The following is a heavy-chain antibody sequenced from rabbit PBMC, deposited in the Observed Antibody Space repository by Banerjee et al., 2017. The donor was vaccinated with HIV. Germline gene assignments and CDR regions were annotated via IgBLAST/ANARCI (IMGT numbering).Heavy chain of an antibody. CDR2: IYIGSSSGTT. J-gene: IGHJ4*01. Sequence: QEQLVESGGGLVQPEGSLTLTCTASGFSFSSSYYMYWVRQAPGKGLEWIACIYIGSSSGTTYYASWAKGRFTITRSTSLNTVDLKMTSLTAADTATYFCARTYAGSVDSHFNLWGPGTLVTVS. CDR1: GFSFSSSYY. CDR3: ARTYAGSVDSHFNL. D-gene: IGHD4-2*01. V-gene: IGHV1S43*01.